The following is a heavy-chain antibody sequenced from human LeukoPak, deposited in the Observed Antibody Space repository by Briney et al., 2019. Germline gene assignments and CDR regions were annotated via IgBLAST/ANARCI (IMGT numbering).Heavy chain of an antibody. CDR1: GFTFSSYW. D-gene: IGHD3-10*01. Sequence: QPGGSLRLSCTVSGFTFSSYWMTWVRQAPGKGLEWVANTRQGESEKYNVYSVKGRFTVSRDNAKTSLYLQMNNLRAEDTAVYYCARDSGSAYYYGSGTYYYDAFDFWGQGTTVTVSS. V-gene: IGHV3-7*01. CDR3: ARDSGSAYYYGSGTYYYDAFDF. CDR2: TRQGESEK. J-gene: IGHJ3*01.